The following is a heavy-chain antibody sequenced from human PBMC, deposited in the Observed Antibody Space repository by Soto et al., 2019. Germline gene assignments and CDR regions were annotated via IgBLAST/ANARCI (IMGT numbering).Heavy chain of an antibody. V-gene: IGHV3-11*06. D-gene: IGHD1-1*01. CDR1: GFTFSDHY. CDR3: VRSGDNYNLLDY. J-gene: IGHJ4*02. CDR2: SSNSGSFT. Sequence: GGSLRLSCAASGFTFSDHYMSWIRQAPGKGLEWIGYSSNSGSFTRYADSVKGRFSISRDNAKNSLYLQINSLRGDDTAIYYCVRSGDNYNLLDYWGQGTPVTV.